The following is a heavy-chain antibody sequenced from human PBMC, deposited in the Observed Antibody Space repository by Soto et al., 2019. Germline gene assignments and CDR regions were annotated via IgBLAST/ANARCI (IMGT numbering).Heavy chain of an antibody. CDR1: GFTFSSYW. J-gene: IGHJ6*02. CDR2: INSDGSST. V-gene: IGHV3-74*01. CDR3: ARDLGGDYPYGMDV. D-gene: IGHD3-16*01. Sequence: EVQLVESGGGLVQPGGSLRLSCAASGFTFSSYWMHWVRQAPGKGLVWVSRINSDGSSTSYADSVKGRFTISRDNXXNTLYLQMNSLRAEDTAVYYCARDLGGDYPYGMDVWGQGTTVTVSS.